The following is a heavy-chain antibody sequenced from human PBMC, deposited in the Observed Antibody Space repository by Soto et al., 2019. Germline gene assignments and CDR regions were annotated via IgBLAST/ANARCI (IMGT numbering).Heavy chain of an antibody. Sequence: GSLRLSCPADGFPVVGYIIHWVRPAPGKGLECVSSISSSSSYIYYTDSVKGRFTISRDNAKNSLYLQMNSLRAEDTAVYYCARDSGAAAYYYYYGMGAWGQGTKVTVS. CDR3: ARDSGAAAYYYYYGMGA. J-gene: IGHJ6*02. D-gene: IGHD6-13*01. CDR1: GFPVVGYI. V-gene: IGHV3-21*01. CDR2: ISSSSSYI.